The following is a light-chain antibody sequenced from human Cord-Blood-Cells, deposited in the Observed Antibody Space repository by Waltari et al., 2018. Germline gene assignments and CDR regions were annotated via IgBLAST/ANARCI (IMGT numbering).Light chain of an antibody. CDR2: DVS. V-gene: IGLV2-14*03. CDR3: SSYTSSSTYV. CDR1: SSDVGGYHY. J-gene: IGLJ1*01. Sequence: QSALTQPASVSGSPGQSITISCTGTSSDVGGYHYVSWYQQHPGKAPKLMIYDVSNRPSGVSNRFSASKSGNTASLTISGLQAEDEADYYCSSYTSSSTYVFGTGTKVTVL.